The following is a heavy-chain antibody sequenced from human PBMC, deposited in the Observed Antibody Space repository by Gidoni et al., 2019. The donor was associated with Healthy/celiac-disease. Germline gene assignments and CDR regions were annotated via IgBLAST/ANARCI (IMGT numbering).Heavy chain of an antibody. CDR3: ARTTVTTKPFDY. J-gene: IGHJ4*02. CDR1: GGNFSSYT. Sequence: QVQLVQSGAGVKKPGCSVNVACKASGGNFSSYTIRWVRQAPGQGLEWMGRIIPILGIATYAQKFQGRVTITADKSTSTAYMELSSLRSEDTAVYYCARTTVTTKPFDYWGQGTLVTVSS. CDR2: IIPILGIA. V-gene: IGHV1-69*02. D-gene: IGHD4-17*01.